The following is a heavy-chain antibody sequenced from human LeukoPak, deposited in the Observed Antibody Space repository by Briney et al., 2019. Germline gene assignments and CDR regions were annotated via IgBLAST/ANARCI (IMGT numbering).Heavy chain of an antibody. Sequence: TTSETLSLTCTVSGDSISSGDYYWNWIRQPPGTGLEWIGYIHYSGSTYYNPSLRSRISISVDTSNNHFSLKLSSVTAANTAVYYCARDGGGLLFDPWGQGTLVTVSS. CDR2: IHYSGST. CDR1: GDSISSGDYY. J-gene: IGHJ5*02. V-gene: IGHV4-30-4*08. CDR3: ARDGGGLLFDP. D-gene: IGHD2-21*02.